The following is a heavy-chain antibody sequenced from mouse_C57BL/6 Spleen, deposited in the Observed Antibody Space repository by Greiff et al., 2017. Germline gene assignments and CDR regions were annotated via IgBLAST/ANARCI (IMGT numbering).Heavy chain of an antibody. CDR2: IYWDDDK. Sequence: QVTLKVSGPGILQSSQSLSLSCSFSGFSLSTSGMGVSWIRQPSGMGLEWLAHIYWDDDKRYNPSLKSRLTISKDTSRNQVFLKITSVDTADTATYDGARSTIDYGSSFWFAYWGQGTLVTVSA. J-gene: IGHJ3*01. V-gene: IGHV8-12*01. CDR1: GFSLSTSGMG. D-gene: IGHD1-1*01. CDR3: ARSTIDYGSSFWFAY.